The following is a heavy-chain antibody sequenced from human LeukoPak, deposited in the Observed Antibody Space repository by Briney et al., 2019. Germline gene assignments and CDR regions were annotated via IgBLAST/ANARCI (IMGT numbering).Heavy chain of an antibody. V-gene: IGHV3-74*01. CDR1: EFSFSSYW. D-gene: IGHD6-19*01. J-gene: IGHJ4*02. CDR3: ARDPSGWHSMDY. Sequence: GGSLRLSCAASEFSFSSYWMHWVRQAPGKELVWVSRISPDGSSASYADSVRGRFTISRDNAKNTLYLQMNSLRAEETAVYYCARDPSGWHSMDYWGQGILVTVSS. CDR2: ISPDGSSA.